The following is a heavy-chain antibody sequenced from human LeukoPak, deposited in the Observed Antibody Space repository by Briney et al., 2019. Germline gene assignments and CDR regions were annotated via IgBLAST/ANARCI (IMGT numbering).Heavy chain of an antibody. CDR1: GGSFSGYY. V-gene: IGHV4-34*01. CDR3: GRVRKSGSGWFLTCNWFDP. D-gene: IGHD6-19*01. CDR2: INHSGST. Sequence: SETLSLTCAVYGGSFSGYYWSWIRQPPGKGLEWIGEINHSGSTNYNPSLKSRVTISVDTSKNQFSLKLSSVTAADTAVYYCGRVRKSGSGWFLTCNWFDPWGQGTLVTVSS. J-gene: IGHJ5*02.